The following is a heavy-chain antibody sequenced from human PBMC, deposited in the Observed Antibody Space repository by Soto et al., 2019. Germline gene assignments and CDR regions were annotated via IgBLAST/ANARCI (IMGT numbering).Heavy chain of an antibody. CDR3: ARRDDFWSGDYYGMDV. CDR2: IYYSGST. J-gene: IGHJ6*02. Sequence: SETLSLTCTVSGVSISSSSYYWGWIHQPPGKGLEWIGSIYYSGSTYYNPSLKSRVTISVDTSKNQFSLKLSSVTAADTAVYYCARRDDFWSGDYYGMDVWGQGTTVTVSS. V-gene: IGHV4-39*01. CDR1: GVSISSSSYY. D-gene: IGHD3-3*01.